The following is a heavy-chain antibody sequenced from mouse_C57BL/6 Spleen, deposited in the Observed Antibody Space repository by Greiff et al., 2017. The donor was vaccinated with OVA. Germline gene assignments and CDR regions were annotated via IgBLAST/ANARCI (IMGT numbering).Heavy chain of an antibody. Sequence: EVKLVESGGGLVKPGGSLKLSCAASGFTFSDYGMHWVRQAPEKGLEWVAYISSGSSTIYYADTVKGRFTISRDNAKNTLFLQMTSLRSEDTAMYYCARTTTVAYYFDYWGQGTTLTVSS. D-gene: IGHD1-1*01. V-gene: IGHV5-17*01. CDR2: ISSGSSTI. CDR1: GFTFSDYG. J-gene: IGHJ2*01. CDR3: ARTTTVAYYFDY.